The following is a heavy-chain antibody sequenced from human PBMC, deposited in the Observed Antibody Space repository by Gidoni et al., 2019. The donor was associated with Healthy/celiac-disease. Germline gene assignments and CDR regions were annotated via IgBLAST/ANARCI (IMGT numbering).Heavy chain of an antibody. V-gene: IGHV4-34*01. CDR2: INHSGST. Sequence: QVQLQQWGAGLLKPSETLSLTCAVYGGSFSGYYWSWIRQPPGKGLEWIGEINHSGSTNYNPSLKSRVTISVDTSKNQFSLKLSSVTAADTAVYYCARTPPSIFGVVIPFGAFDIWGQGTMVTVSS. CDR1: GGSFSGYY. CDR3: ARTPPSIFGVVIPFGAFDI. J-gene: IGHJ3*02. D-gene: IGHD3-3*01.